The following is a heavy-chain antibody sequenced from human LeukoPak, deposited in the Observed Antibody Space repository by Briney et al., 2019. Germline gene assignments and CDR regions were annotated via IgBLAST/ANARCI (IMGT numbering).Heavy chain of an antibody. V-gene: IGHV1-46*01. Sequence: ASVKVSCNAFGYTFTNNWMHWVRREPGQGPEWLVLISPTGGSTAYAQKFQGRVTLTRDMSTSTDYLVLCSLRSEDTAVYYCARDNSVRDEAWWFYPWGQGTLVTVSS. CDR3: ARDNSVRDEAWWFYP. D-gene: IGHD4-23*01. CDR1: GYTFTNNW. J-gene: IGHJ5*02. CDR2: ISPTGGST.